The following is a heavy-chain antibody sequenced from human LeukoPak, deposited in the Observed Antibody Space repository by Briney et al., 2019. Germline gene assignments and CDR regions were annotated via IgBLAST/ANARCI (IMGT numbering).Heavy chain of an antibody. CDR1: GFTFSDYY. V-gene: IGHV3-11*01. Sequence: GGSLRLSCAASGFTFSDYYMSWIRQAPGKGLEWVSYISSSGSTIYYADSVKGRFTISRDNAKNSLYLQMNSLRAEDTAVYYCAIDKGPAAGSFVYFDYWGQGTLVTVSS. D-gene: IGHD6-13*01. CDR3: AIDKGPAAGSFVYFDY. CDR2: ISSSGSTI. J-gene: IGHJ4*02.